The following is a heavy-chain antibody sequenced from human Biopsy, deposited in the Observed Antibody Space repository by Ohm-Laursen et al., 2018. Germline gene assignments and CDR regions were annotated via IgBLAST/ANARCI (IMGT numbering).Heavy chain of an antibody. Sequence: GSLRLSCAASGFTFSDYYMSWVRQAPGQGLEWLSYISRSGSIIDYADSVKGRFTISRDNAQNTLYLQMNSLRADDTAVYYCARDWGGDHGGNIDYYYFYGMDVWGQGTTVTVSS. D-gene: IGHD4-23*01. J-gene: IGHJ6*02. V-gene: IGHV3-11*01. CDR1: GFTFSDYY. CDR3: ARDWGGDHGGNIDYYYFYGMDV. CDR2: ISRSGSII.